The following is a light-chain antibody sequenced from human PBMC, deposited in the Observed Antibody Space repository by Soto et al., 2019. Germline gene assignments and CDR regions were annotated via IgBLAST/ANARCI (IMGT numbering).Light chain of an antibody. Sequence: QSVLPQPASVSGSPGQSITISYTGTSTDIGDHNSVSWYQQHPGKAPELLIYDVNGRPTGVSHRFSGSKSGNTASLSISGLQPDDEADYSCSSYTGRRTYVFGSGTKVTAL. V-gene: IGLV2-14*03. CDR3: SSYTGRRTYV. J-gene: IGLJ1*01. CDR2: DVN. CDR1: STDIGDHNS.